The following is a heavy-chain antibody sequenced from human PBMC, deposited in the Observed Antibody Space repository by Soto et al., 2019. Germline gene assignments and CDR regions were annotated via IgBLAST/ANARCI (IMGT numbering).Heavy chain of an antibody. CDR1: GFTFSSYS. Sequence: GGSLRLSCAASGFTFSSYSMNWVRQAPGKGLEWVSSISSSSSYIYYADSVKGRFTISRDNAKNSLYLQMNSLRAEDTAVYYCARGGYSYGYYYYYMDVWGKGTTVTVSS. CDR2: ISSSSSYI. CDR3: ARGGYSYGYYYYYMDV. V-gene: IGHV3-21*01. D-gene: IGHD5-18*01. J-gene: IGHJ6*03.